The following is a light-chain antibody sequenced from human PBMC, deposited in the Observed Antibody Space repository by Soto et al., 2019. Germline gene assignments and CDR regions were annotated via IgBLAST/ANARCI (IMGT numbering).Light chain of an antibody. CDR1: SSDVGGYNY. J-gene: IGLJ2*01. V-gene: IGLV2-14*01. CDR2: EVS. Sequence: QSALTQPASVSGSPGQSITISCSGTSSDVGGYNYVSWYQQHPGKAPKLMIYEVSNRPSGVSNRFSGSKSGNTASLTISGLQAEDEADYYRSSYAGSNNLGVFGGGTKLTVL. CDR3: SSYAGSNNLGV.